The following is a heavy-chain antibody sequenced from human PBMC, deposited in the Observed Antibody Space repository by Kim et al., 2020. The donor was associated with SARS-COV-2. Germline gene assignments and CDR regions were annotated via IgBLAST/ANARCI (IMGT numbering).Heavy chain of an antibody. CDR2: MYYTGPT. D-gene: IGHD3-16*01. CDR3: ARAVRRVQLWVPWFDS. J-gene: IGHJ5*01. CDR1: GGSIDSGDHY. Sequence: SETLSLTCSVSGGSIDSGDHYWSWIRQAPGNGLEWIGYMYYTGPTYYNPSLKSRITISLDRSNNQFTLGLTSVTAADTAVYYCARAVRRVQLWVPWFDSWGQGMLVTVSS. V-gene: IGHV4-30-4*01.